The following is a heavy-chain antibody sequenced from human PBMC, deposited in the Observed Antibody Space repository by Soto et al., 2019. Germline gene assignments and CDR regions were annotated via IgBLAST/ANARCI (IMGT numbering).Heavy chain of an antibody. CDR2: INAGNGNT. Sequence: ASVKVSCKASGYTFTSYGISWVRQAPGQGLEWMGWINAGNGNTKYSQKFQGRVTITRDTSASTAYMELSSLRSEDTAVYYCARAIIAARLDWYYYYYGMDVWGQGTTVTVSS. CDR1: GYTFTSYG. V-gene: IGHV1-3*01. CDR3: ARAIIAARLDWYYYYYGMDV. J-gene: IGHJ6*02. D-gene: IGHD6-6*01.